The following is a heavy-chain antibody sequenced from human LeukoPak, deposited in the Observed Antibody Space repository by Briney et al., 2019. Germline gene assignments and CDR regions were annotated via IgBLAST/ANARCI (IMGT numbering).Heavy chain of an antibody. J-gene: IGHJ4*02. V-gene: IGHV3-23*01. CDR3: ANLAAAMVTYLLDY. Sequence: PGGSLRLSCAASGFTFSSYAMSWVRQAPGKGLEWVSVISGSGGTTYYADSVKGRFTISRDNSKNTLYLQMNSLRAEDTAVYYCANLAAAMVTYLLDYWGQGTLVTVSS. CDR2: ISGSGGTT. CDR1: GFTFSSYA. D-gene: IGHD5-18*01.